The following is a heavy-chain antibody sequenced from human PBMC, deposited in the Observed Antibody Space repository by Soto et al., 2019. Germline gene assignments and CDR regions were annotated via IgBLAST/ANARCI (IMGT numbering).Heavy chain of an antibody. CDR2: IYWDDDP. V-gene: IGHV2-5*02. CDR3: AHAFGGTSWPNDAFDV. CDR1: GFSFSADGVG. D-gene: IGHD3-16*01. Sequence: QITLKESGPTLVKPTQTLTLTCIFSGFSFSADGVGVGWIRQPPGKALEWLALIYWDDDPRYRPSLKSRLTIPKDSSKNQVVRTMTNMDPLDTATYYCAHAFGGTSWPNDAFDVWGQGTVVTVSS. J-gene: IGHJ3*01.